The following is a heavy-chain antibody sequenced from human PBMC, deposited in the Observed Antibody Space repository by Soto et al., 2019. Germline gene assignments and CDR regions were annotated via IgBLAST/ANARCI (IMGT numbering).Heavy chain of an antibody. CDR1: GGSISSYY. Sequence: SETLSLTCTVSGGSISSYYWSWIRQPPGKGLEWIGYIYYSGSTNYNPSLKSRVTISVDTSKNQFSLKLSSVTAADTAVYYCARLPRGSYYTFDYWGQGTLVTVS. V-gene: IGHV4-59*08. D-gene: IGHD1-26*01. J-gene: IGHJ4*02. CDR3: ARLPRGSYYTFDY. CDR2: IYYSGST.